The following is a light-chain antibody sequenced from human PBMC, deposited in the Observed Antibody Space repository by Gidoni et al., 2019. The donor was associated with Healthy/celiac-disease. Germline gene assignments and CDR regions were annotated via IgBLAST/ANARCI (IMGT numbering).Light chain of an antibody. CDR1: QSVLYSSNNKNY. CDR3: QQYYSTPWT. V-gene: IGKV4-1*01. Sequence: DIVMTQSPDSLAVSLGARATINCKSSQSVLYSSNNKNYLAWYQQKPGQPPKLLIYCASTRESGVPDRFSGSGSGTDFTLTISSLQAEDVAVYYCQQYYSTPWTFGQXTKVEIK. J-gene: IGKJ1*01. CDR2: CAS.